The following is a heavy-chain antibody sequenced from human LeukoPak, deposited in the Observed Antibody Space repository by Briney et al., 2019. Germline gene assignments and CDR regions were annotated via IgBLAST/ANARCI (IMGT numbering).Heavy chain of an antibody. CDR3: ARDPKGGFSYGWGAFDI. Sequence: PGGSLRLSCAASGFTFSSCAMHWVRQAPGKGLEWVAVISYDGNNKYYADSVKGRSIISRDNSKNTLYLQMSSLSAEDTAVYFCARDPKGGFSYGWGAFDIWGQGTMVTVSS. J-gene: IGHJ3*02. CDR2: ISYDGNNK. CDR1: GFTFSSCA. D-gene: IGHD5-18*01. V-gene: IGHV3-30*04.